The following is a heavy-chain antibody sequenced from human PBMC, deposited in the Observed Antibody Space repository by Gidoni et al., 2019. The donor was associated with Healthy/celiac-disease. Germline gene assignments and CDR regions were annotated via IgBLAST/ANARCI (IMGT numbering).Heavy chain of an antibody. D-gene: IGHD3-22*01. V-gene: IGHV3-30*18. CDR1: GFTFSSYG. CDR2: ISYDGSNK. J-gene: IGHJ4*02. CDR3: AKDLVGSVIVVVIPND. Sequence: QVQLVESGGGVVQPGRSLRLSCAASGFTFSSYGMHWVRQAPGKGLEWVAVISYDGSNKYYADSVKGRFTISRDNSKNTLYLQMNSLRAEDTAVYYCAKDLVGSVIVVVIPNDWGQGTLVTVSS.